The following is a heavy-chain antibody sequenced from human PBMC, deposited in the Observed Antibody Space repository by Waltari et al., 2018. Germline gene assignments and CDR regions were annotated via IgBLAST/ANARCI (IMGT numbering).Heavy chain of an antibody. J-gene: IGHJ1*01. Sequence: EVQLLDSGGGLVQPGGSLRLPCAASGFPFSSLAMNLVRQGAGEGLEWGSAISGSGGSKYEADSVKGRLTSSRDNSKNTLYLQMNSLRAEDTAVYYCAKDLDRLSGYFQHWGQGTLVTVSS. V-gene: IGHV3-23*01. CDR2: ISGSGGSK. CDR3: AKDLDRLSGYFQH. CDR1: GFPFSSLA. D-gene: IGHD1-26*01.